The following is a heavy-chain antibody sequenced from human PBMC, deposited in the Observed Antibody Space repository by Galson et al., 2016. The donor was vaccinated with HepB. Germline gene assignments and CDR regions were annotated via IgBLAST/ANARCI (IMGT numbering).Heavy chain of an antibody. V-gene: IGHV3-53*01. J-gene: IGHJ6*02. CDR3: ATATNFYRYYGMDV. CDR1: GFTVSSNY. Sequence: SLRLSCAASGFTVSSNYMNWVRQTPGKGLEWVSFTSSGGTTYHAGSVKGRFTISRDKSRNTLYLQMNSLRSEDTALYYCATATNFYRYYGMDVWGQGTTVIVSS. CDR2: TSSGGTT.